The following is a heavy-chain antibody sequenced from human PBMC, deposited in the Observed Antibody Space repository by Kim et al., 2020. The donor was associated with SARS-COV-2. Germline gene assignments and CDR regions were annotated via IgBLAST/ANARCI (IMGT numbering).Heavy chain of an antibody. CDR1: GFTFSSYW. CDR2: IKQDGSEK. CDR3: ARDLAKVTYYYYYGMDV. V-gene: IGHV3-7*03. Sequence: GGSLRLSCAASGFTFSSYWMSWVRQAPGKGLEWVANIKQDGSEKYYVDSVKGRFTISRDNAKNSLYLQMNSLRAEDTAVYYYARDLAKVTYYYYYGMDVWGQATTGTVSS. J-gene: IGHJ6*02. D-gene: IGHD2-21*02.